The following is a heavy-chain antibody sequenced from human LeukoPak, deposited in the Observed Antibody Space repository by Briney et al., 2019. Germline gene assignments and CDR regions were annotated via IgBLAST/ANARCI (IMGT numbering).Heavy chain of an antibody. CDR2: IYSGGST. CDR1: GFTFSSYA. CDR3: ARVERAVAGTFYGYYGMDV. J-gene: IGHJ6*02. D-gene: IGHD6-19*01. Sequence: PGGSLRLSCAASGFTFSSYAMSWVRHAPGKGLEWVSVIYSGGSTYYADSVKGRFTISRDNSKNTLYLQMNSLRAEDTAVYYCARVERAVAGTFYGYYGMDVWGQGTTVTVSS. V-gene: IGHV3-66*01.